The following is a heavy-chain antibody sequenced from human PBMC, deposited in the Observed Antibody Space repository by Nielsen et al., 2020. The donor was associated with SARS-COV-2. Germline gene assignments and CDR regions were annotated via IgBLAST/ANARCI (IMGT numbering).Heavy chain of an antibody. Sequence: GGSLRLSCAASGFPFSSYEMNWVRQAPGKGLEWVSVIYSGGSTYYADSVKGRFTISRDNSKNTLYLQMNSLRAEDTAVYYCARVDDYGDYGGIDYWGQGTLVTVSS. J-gene: IGHJ4*02. CDR1: GFPFSSYE. D-gene: IGHD4-17*01. CDR3: ARVDDYGDYGGIDY. V-gene: IGHV3-53*01. CDR2: IYSGGST.